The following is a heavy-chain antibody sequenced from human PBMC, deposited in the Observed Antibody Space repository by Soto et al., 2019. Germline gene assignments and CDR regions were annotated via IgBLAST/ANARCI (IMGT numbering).Heavy chain of an antibody. V-gene: IGHV1-69*13. CDR1: GGTFSSSA. J-gene: IGHJ6*02. D-gene: IGHD3-10*01. CDR3: ARDPRYYGPDEYYYYGMDV. Sequence: SVKVSCKASGGTFSSSAISWGRQAPGQGLEWMGGIILIFGTANYAQKFQGIVTITADESTSTAYMELSSLRSEYAAVYYCARDPRYYGPDEYYYYGMDVWCQGTTVTVSS. CDR2: IILIFGTA.